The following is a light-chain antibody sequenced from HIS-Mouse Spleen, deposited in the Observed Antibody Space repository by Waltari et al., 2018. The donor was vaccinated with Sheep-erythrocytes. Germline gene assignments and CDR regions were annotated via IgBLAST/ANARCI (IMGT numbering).Light chain of an antibody. Sequence: QSALTQPRSVSGSPGQSVTISCTGTSSDVGGYNYVSWYQQHPGKAPKLMIYDVSKRPSGVPDGFSGSKSGNTASLTISGLQAEDEAEYYCCSYAGSYNHVFATGTKVTVL. J-gene: IGLJ1*01. CDR2: DVS. CDR1: SSDVGGYNY. CDR3: CSYAGSYNHV. V-gene: IGLV2-11*01.